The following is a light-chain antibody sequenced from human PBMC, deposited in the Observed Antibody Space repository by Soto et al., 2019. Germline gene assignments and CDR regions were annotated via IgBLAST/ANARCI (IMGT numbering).Light chain of an antibody. CDR3: QQYGGSPQT. J-gene: IGKJ1*01. CDR1: QSVSNY. V-gene: IGKV3-20*01. Sequence: EIVLTQSPGTLSLSPGERATLSCRASQSVSNYLAWYQHNPGQAPRLLIYGASRRATVIPDRFSGSGSGTDFTLTISRLEPEDFAVYYCQQYGGSPQTFGQGTNVEIK. CDR2: GAS.